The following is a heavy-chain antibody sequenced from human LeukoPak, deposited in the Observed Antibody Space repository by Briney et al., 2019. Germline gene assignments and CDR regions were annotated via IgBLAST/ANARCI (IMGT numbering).Heavy chain of an antibody. CDR3: AKDHYGDYFSTGAFDI. Sequence: GGSLRLSCAASGFTFSSFDMSWVRQAPGEGLEWVSAISGSGGSTYNADSVKGRFTISRDNSKNTMYLQVNSLRAEDTAVYYCAKDHYGDYFSTGAFDIWGQGTTVIVSS. V-gene: IGHV3-23*01. J-gene: IGHJ3*02. D-gene: IGHD4-17*01. CDR2: ISGSGGST. CDR1: GFTFSSFD.